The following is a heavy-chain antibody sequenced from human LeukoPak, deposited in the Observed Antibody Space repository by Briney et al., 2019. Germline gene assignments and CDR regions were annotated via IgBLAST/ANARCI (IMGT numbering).Heavy chain of an antibody. J-gene: IGHJ4*02. Sequence: GGSLRLSCATSGFIFSSYSMNWVRQAPGKGLEWVANIKHDGSEKYYVDSVKGRFTISRDNAKNSLYLQMSSLRADDTAVYYCARVEASGYDYGAFDYWGQGTLVTVSS. D-gene: IGHD5-12*01. CDR2: IKHDGSEK. V-gene: IGHV3-7*01. CDR3: ARVEASGYDYGAFDY. CDR1: GFIFSSYS.